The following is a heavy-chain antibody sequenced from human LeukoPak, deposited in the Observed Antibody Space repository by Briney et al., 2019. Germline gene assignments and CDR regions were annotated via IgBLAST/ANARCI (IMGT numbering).Heavy chain of an antibody. CDR2: IYTSGST. J-gene: IGHJ4*02. CDR3: ARAWAVAGLFDY. CDR1: GVSISSYY. D-gene: IGHD6-19*01. V-gene: IGHV4-4*07. Sequence: SETLSLTCTVSGVSISSYYWSWIRQPAGKGLEWIGRIYTSGSTNYNPSLKSRVTISVDTSKNQFSLKLSSVTAAHTAVYYCARAWAVAGLFDYWGQGTLVTVSS.